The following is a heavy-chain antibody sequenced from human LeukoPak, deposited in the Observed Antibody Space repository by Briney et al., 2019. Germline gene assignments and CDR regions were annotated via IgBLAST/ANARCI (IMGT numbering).Heavy chain of an antibody. V-gene: IGHV3-74*01. CDR1: GFTFSNYW. CDR2: INPGGSST. J-gene: IGHJ4*02. CDR3: ARSNQADDY. D-gene: IGHD4-11*01. Sequence: GGSLRLSCAASGFTFSNYWMHWVRHVPGKGLVWVSRINPGGSSTTYADSVKGRFTISRDNAKNTLYLQMNSLRAEDTAVYYCARSNQADDYWGQGTLVTVSS.